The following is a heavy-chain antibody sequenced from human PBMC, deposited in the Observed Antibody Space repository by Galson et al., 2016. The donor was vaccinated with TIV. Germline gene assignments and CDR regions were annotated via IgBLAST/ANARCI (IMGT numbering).Heavy chain of an antibody. D-gene: IGHD2-2*01. V-gene: IGHV3-30-3*01. CDR1: GFTFSSHA. J-gene: IGHJ4*02. CDR3: ARVYFSGYCSSTSCYGGPLDY. CDR2: ISHDGGEE. Sequence: LRLSCAASGFTFSSHAMNWVRQAPGKGLEWVALISHDGGEEHYADSVKGRFTISRDNSKNTLFLQMNSLRAEDTAVYYCARVYFSGYCSSTSCYGGPLDYWGQGTLVTVSS.